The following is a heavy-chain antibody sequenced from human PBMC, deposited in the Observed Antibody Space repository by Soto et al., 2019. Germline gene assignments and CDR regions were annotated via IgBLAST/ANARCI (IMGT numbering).Heavy chain of an antibody. J-gene: IGHJ2*01. Sequence: GGSLRLSCAASGFTFSSYAMSWVRQAPGKGLEWVSAISGSGGSTYYADSVKGRFTISRDNSKNTLYLQMNSLRAEDTAVYYCAKDRTCDSSGYSPSWYFDLWGRGTLVTVSS. CDR3: AKDRTCDSSGYSPSWYFDL. V-gene: IGHV3-23*01. CDR1: GFTFSSYA. D-gene: IGHD3-22*01. CDR2: ISGSGGST.